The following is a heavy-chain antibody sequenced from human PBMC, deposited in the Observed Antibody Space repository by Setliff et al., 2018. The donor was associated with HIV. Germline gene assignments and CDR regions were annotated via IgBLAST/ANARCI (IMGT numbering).Heavy chain of an antibody. D-gene: IGHD6-19*01. Sequence: SSETLSLTCTVSGASISSSNFYWSWIRRSPGKGLEWIGSFYFGGRTHYNPSLKSRVTISVDTLRNQLSLDLSSVTAADTAVFFCARQYWGGGSSGLVYYFDNWGQGTLVTVSS. CDR1: GASISSSNFY. J-gene: IGHJ4*02. CDR3: ARQYWGGGSSGLVYYFDN. CDR2: FYFGGRT. V-gene: IGHV4-39*01.